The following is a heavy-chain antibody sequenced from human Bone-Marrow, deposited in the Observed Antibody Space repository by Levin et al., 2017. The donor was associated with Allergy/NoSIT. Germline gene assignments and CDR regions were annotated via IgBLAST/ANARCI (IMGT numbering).Heavy chain of an antibody. CDR1: GFTFSSYA. Sequence: GGSLRLSCAASGFTFSSYAMHWVRQAPGKGLEWVAVISYDGSNKYYADSVKGRFTISRDNSKNTLYLQMNSLRAEDTAVYYCARDRDYYGSGSPHPLGYWGQGTLVTVSS. D-gene: IGHD3-10*01. CDR2: ISYDGSNK. CDR3: ARDRDYYGSGSPHPLGY. V-gene: IGHV3-30-3*01. J-gene: IGHJ4*02.